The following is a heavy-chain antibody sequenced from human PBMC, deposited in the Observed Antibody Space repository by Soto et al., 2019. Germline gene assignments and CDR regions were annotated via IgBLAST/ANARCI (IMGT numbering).Heavy chain of an antibody. V-gene: IGHV1-3*01. D-gene: IGHD6-19*01. CDR3: ARGGSGWPSDY. CDR2: INAGNGDP. CDR1: GFTFTTYA. J-gene: IGHJ4*02. Sequence: QVQLVQSGAEVRKPGSSVKIACKTSGFTFTTYAIHWVRQAPGQRLECMGWINAGNGDPVYSQNFQGRVTITRDTSASTAYMELSSLRSEDTAVYYCARGGSGWPSDYWGQGTLVTVSS.